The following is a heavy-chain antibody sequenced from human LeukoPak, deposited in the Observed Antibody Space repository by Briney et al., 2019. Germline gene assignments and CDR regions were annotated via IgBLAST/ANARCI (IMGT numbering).Heavy chain of an antibody. Sequence: PSETLSLTCTVSGGSISSYYWSRIRQPPGKGLEWIGYIYYSGSTNYNPSLKSRVTISVDTSKNQFSLKLSSVTAADTAVYYCARVVGYYYYFDYWGQGTLVTVSS. V-gene: IGHV4-59*01. D-gene: IGHD2/OR15-2a*01. CDR1: GGSISSYY. CDR3: ARVVGYYYYFDY. J-gene: IGHJ4*02. CDR2: IYYSGST.